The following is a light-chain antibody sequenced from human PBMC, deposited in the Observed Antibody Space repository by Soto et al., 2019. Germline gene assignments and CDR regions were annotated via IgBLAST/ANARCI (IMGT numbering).Light chain of an antibody. J-gene: IGKJ1*01. CDR2: AAS. CDR1: QGISSY. Sequence: AIRMYQSPSSLSAYTGDRVTITCRASQGISSYLAWYQQKPGKAPKLLIYAASTLQSGVPSRFSGSGSGTDFTLTISCLQSEDFATYYCQQYYSYPQTFGQVTKVDIK. V-gene: IGKV1-8*01. CDR3: QQYYSYPQT.